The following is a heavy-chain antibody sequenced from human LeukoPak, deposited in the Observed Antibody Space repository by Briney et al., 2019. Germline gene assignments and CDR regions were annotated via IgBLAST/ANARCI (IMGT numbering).Heavy chain of an antibody. CDR3: ARGTIVVVPAAHPAFDI. CDR2: IYTSGST. Sequence: SETLSLTCTVSGGSISSYYWSWIRQPAGKGLEWIGRIYTSGSTNYNPSLKSRVTMSVDTSKNQFSLKLSSVTAADTAVYYCARGTIVVVPAAHPAFDIWGQGTRVTVSS. D-gene: IGHD2-2*01. V-gene: IGHV4-4*07. J-gene: IGHJ3*02. CDR1: GGSISSYY.